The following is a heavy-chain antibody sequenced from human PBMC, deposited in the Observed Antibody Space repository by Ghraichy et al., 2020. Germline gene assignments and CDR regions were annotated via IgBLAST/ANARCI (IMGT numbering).Heavy chain of an antibody. CDR3: AREFLEWFVGAAAQYGMDV. J-gene: IGHJ6*02. D-gene: IGHD3-3*01. CDR2: IYYSGST. Sequence: SETLSLTCTVSGGSISSSSYYWGWIRQPPGKGLEWIGSIYYSGSTYYNPSLKSRVTISVDTSKNQFSLKLSSVTAADTAVYYCAREFLEWFVGAAAQYGMDVWGQGTTVTVSS. CDR1: GGSISSSSYY. V-gene: IGHV4-39*07.